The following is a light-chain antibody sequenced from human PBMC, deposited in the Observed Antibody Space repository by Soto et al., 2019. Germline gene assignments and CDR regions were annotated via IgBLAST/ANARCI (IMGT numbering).Light chain of an antibody. Sequence: EIVSTQSPATLSLAPGERATLSCRASQSISSYLGWYQQKPGQAPRLLIFDASNRATGIPARFSGSGSGTDFTLTISSLEPEDFAVYYCQHRSNWPALTFGGGTKVEIK. J-gene: IGKJ4*01. CDR3: QHRSNWPALT. V-gene: IGKV3-11*01. CDR1: QSISSY. CDR2: DAS.